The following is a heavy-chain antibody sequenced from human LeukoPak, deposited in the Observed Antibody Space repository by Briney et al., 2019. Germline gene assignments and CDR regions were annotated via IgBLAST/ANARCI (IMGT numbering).Heavy chain of an antibody. Sequence: VASVKVSCKASGYTFTGYYIHWVRQAPGQGLEWMGWINPNSGGTNYAQKFQGRVTMTRDTSISKAYMELSRLRSDDTAVYYCAREPDNIGWPKFDYWGQGTLVTVSS. D-gene: IGHD6-19*01. J-gene: IGHJ4*02. CDR2: INPNSGGT. CDR3: AREPDNIGWPKFDY. V-gene: IGHV1-2*02. CDR1: GYTFTGYY.